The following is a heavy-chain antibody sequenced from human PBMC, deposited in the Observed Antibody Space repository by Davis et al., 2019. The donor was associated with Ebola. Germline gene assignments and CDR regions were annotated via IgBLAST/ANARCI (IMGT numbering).Heavy chain of an antibody. CDR2: IYYSGST. V-gene: IGHV4-59*08. D-gene: IGHD5-12*01. Sequence: SETLSLTCTVSGGSISSYYWSWIRQPPGKGLEWIGYIYYSGSTNYNPSLKSRVTISVDKSKNQFSLKLSSVTAADTVVYYCARVVYSGYDEFDYWGQGTLVTVSS. CDR3: ARVVYSGYDEFDY. CDR1: GGSISSYY. J-gene: IGHJ4*02.